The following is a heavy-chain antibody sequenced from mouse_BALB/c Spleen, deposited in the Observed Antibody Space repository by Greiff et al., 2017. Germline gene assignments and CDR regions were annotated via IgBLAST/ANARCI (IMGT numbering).Heavy chain of an antibody. D-gene: IGHD2-4*01. Sequence: EVQRVESGGGLVQPKGSLKLSCAASGFTFNTYAMHWVCQAPGKGLEWVARIRSKSNNYATYYADSVKDRFTISRDDSQSMLYLQMNNLKTEDTAMYYCVREGYDYDVPFAYWGQGTLVTVSA. CDR3: VREGYDYDVPFAY. J-gene: IGHJ3*01. CDR2: IRSKSNNYAT. CDR1: GFTFNTYA. V-gene: IGHV10-3*03.